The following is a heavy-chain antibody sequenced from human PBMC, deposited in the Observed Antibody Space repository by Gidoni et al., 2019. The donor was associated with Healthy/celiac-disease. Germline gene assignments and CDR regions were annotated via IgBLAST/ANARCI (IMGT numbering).Heavy chain of an antibody. V-gene: IGHV3-21*01. Sequence: EVQLVESGGGLVKPGGSLRLSCAASGFTFRSYSMNWVRQAPGKGLEWVSSISSSSSYIYYADAVKGRFTISRDNAKNSLYLQMNSLRAEDTAVYYCARDLSRGFEYFQHWGQGTLVTVSS. CDR2: ISSSSSYI. CDR3: ARDLSRGFEYFQH. J-gene: IGHJ1*01. CDR1: GFTFRSYS. D-gene: IGHD3-10*01.